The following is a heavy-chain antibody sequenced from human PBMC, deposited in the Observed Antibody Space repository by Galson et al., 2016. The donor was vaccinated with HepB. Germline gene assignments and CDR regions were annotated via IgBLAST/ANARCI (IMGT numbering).Heavy chain of an antibody. J-gene: IGHJ6*04. CDR1: GFSLSTPGVG. CDR3: AHSYDFWSGSNSPDYAMDV. CDR2: IYWNDAE. D-gene: IGHD3-3*01. V-gene: IGHV2-5*01. Sequence: PALVKPTQTLTLTCTFSGFSLSTPGVGVGWIRQPPGKALEWLALIYWNDAEWYSQALRSRLTVTKDTSKKQVVLIMTDMDPLDTGTYFCAHSYDFWSGSNSPDYAMDVWGKGTTVTVSS.